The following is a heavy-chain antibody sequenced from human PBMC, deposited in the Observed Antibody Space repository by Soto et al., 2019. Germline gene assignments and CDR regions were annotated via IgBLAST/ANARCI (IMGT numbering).Heavy chain of an antibody. Sequence: QVQLVESGGGLVKPGGSLRLSCEASGLTFSDYYMSWIRQAPGKGLEWVSYISGRSTSTAYADSVEDRFTISRDNARNSLFLQMNSLRAEDSAVYYCARVLRSEMHYDASGHYFDSWGQGTLVTVSS. J-gene: IGHJ4*02. D-gene: IGHD3-22*01. CDR3: ARVLRSEMHYDASGHYFDS. CDR1: GLTFSDYY. V-gene: IGHV3-11*06. CDR2: ISGRSTST.